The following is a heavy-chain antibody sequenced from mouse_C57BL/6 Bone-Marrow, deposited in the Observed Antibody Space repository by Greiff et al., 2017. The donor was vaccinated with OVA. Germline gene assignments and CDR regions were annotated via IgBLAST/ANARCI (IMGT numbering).Heavy chain of an antibody. CDR2: INPSNGGT. Sequence: VQLQQPGTELVKPGASVKLSCKASGYTFPSYWMHWVKQRPGQGLEWIGNINPSNGGTNYNEKFKSKATLTVDNSSSTAYMQLSSLTAEDSAVNYWARDDYDFAWFAYGGQGTLVTGSA. CDR3: ARDDYDFAWFAY. J-gene: IGHJ3*01. CDR1: GYTFPSYW. D-gene: IGHD2-4*01. V-gene: IGHV1-53*01.